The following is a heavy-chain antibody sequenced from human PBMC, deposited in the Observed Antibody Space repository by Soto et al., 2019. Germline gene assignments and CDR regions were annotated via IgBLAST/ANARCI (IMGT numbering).Heavy chain of an antibody. Sequence: QVQLVESGGGVVQPGRSLRLSCAASGFTFSSYAMHWVRQAPGKGLEWVAVISYDGSNKYYADSVKGRFTISRDNSKNTLYLKMNSLRAEDTAVYYCARDLSSSWVLYYYYGMDVWGQGTTVTVSS. D-gene: IGHD6-13*01. CDR1: GFTFSSYA. V-gene: IGHV3-30-3*01. J-gene: IGHJ6*02. CDR3: ARDLSSSWVLYYYYGMDV. CDR2: ISYDGSNK.